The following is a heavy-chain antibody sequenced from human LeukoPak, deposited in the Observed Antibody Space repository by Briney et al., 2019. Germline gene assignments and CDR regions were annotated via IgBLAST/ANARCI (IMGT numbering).Heavy chain of an antibody. CDR1: GDSIRSYY. V-gene: IGHV4-59*01. CDR3: ARGANYGDYGLDAFDI. Sequence: SETLSLTCTVSGDSIRSYYWSWIRQPPAEGLVGIGYIYYSGSTTYNPPLKRRLTISIDKSKNQFSLKLTSVTAADTALYYCARGANYGDYGLDAFDIWGQGTMVTVSS. J-gene: IGHJ3*02. D-gene: IGHD4-17*01. CDR2: IYYSGST.